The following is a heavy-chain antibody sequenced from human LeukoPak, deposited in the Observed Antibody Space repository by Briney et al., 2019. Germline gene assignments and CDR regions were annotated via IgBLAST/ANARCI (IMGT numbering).Heavy chain of an antibody. CDR2: LSHAGNT. Sequence: PSETLSLTCSVSGDSVRNDFYYWGWIRQPPGKGLEWVACLSHAGNTWYNPSLESRLSISVDTSKNQFSLKFSSVTAADTALYWCARHNAPRRVGFDFWDQGILVTVSS. D-gene: IGHD2-2*01. CDR3: ARHNAPRRVGFDF. J-gene: IGHJ4*02. CDR1: GDSVRNDFYY. V-gene: IGHV4-39*01.